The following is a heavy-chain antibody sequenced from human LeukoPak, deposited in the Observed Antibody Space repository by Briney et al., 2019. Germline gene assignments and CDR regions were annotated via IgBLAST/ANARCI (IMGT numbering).Heavy chain of an antibody. D-gene: IGHD3-22*01. CDR2: INPNSGGT. CDR1: GNSISNYA. J-gene: IGHJ4*02. V-gene: IGHV1-2*04. Sequence: ASVKVSCKASGNSISNYAVSWVRQAPGQGFEWMGWINPNSGGTNYAQKFQGWVTMTRDTSISTAYMELSRLRSDDTAVYYCARSNHYYYYDSSGYRQYYFDYWGQGTLVTVSS. CDR3: ARSNHYYYYDSSGYRQYYFDY.